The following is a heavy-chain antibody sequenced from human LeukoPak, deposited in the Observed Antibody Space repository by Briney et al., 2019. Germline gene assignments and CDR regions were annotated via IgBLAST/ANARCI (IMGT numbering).Heavy chain of an antibody. CDR3: AKGSSASRPYYFDY. V-gene: IGHV3-30*02. D-gene: IGHD2-2*01. J-gene: IGHJ4*02. Sequence: GGSLRLSCAASGLTFSNYGMHWVRQAPGKGLEWVAFIRYNGSNKYYADSVKGRFTISRDNSKNSLYLHMNSLRAEDTAVYHCAKGSSASRPYYFDYWGQGTLVTVSS. CDR2: IRYNGSNK. CDR1: GLTFSNYG.